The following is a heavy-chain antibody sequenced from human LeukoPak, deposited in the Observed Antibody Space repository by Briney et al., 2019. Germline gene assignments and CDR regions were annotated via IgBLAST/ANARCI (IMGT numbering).Heavy chain of an antibody. D-gene: IGHD3-10*01. J-gene: IGHJ6*01. CDR3: ARHLEGSGSFPHPIFYYFGIDV. V-gene: IGHV1-2*02. CDR2: INPNSGGT. Sequence: ASVKVSCKASGYTSTGYYMHWVRQAPGQGLEWMGWINPNSGGTNYAQKVQGRVTMTRDTSISTPYMELGRLRSDDTAVYYFARHLEGSGSFPHPIFYYFGIDVWGQGTTVTLHS. CDR1: GYTSTGYY.